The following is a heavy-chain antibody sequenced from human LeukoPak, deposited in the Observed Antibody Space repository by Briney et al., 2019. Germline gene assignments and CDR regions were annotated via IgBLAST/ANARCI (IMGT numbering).Heavy chain of an antibody. CDR2: INPSGGST. Sequence: GASVKVSCKASGYTFTGYYMHWVRQAPGQGLEWMGIINPSGGSTSYAQKFQGRVTMTRDTSTSTVHMELSSLRSEDTAVYYCAREGYRSSGWSYFDYWGQGTLVTVSS. J-gene: IGHJ4*02. CDR1: GYTFTGYY. V-gene: IGHV1-46*01. CDR3: AREGYRSSGWSYFDY. D-gene: IGHD6-19*01.